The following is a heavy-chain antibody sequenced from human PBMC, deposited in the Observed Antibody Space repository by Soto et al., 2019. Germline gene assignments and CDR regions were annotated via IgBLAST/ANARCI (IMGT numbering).Heavy chain of an antibody. J-gene: IGHJ6*02. CDR1: GFTFSSYS. CDR2: ISSSSSYI. D-gene: IGHD6-13*01. V-gene: IGHV3-21*01. CDR3: ARVLGAAAGTYYYGMDV. Sequence: LGGSLRLSCAASGFTFSSYSMNWVRQAPGKGLEWVSSISSSSSYIYYADSVKGRFTISRDNAKNSLYLQMNSLRAEDTAVYYCARVLGAAAGTYYYGMDVWGQGTTVTVSS.